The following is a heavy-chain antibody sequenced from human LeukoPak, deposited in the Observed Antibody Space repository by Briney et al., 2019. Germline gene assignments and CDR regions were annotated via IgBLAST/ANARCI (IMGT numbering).Heavy chain of an antibody. J-gene: IGHJ6*03. Sequence: SQNLSLTCAISGDSVSSNSAAWNWIRQSPSRGLEWLGRTYYRSKWYNDYAVSVKSRITINPDTSKNQFSLQLNSVTPEDTAVYYCAREGVQLELSDYYYYYYMDVWGKGTTVTISS. CDR3: AREGVQLELSDYYYYYYMDV. CDR2: TYYRSKWYN. D-gene: IGHD1-1*01. V-gene: IGHV6-1*01. CDR1: GDSVSSNSAA.